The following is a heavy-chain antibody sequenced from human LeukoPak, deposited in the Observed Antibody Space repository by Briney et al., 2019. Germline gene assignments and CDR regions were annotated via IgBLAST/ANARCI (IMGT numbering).Heavy chain of an antibody. CDR1: GGSISSGGYY. CDR2: INHSGST. Sequence: PSQTLSLTCTVSGGSISSGGYYWSWIRQPPGKGLEWIGEINHSGSTNYNPSLKSRVTISVDTSKNQFSLKLSSVTAADTAVYYCASLPAAGYYFDYWGQGTLVTVSS. J-gene: IGHJ4*02. CDR3: ASLPAAGYYFDY. D-gene: IGHD6-13*01. V-gene: IGHV4-30-2*01.